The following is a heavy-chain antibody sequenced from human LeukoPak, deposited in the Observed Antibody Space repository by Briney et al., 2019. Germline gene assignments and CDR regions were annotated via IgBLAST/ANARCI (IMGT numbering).Heavy chain of an antibody. J-gene: IGHJ4*02. CDR2: IKSKTDGGTT. Sequence: PGGSLRLSCVVPGIKFSDAWMSWVRQAPGKGLKWVGRIKSKTDGGTTDYAAPVKGRFTISRDDSKDTLYLEMNSLKTENTAVYYCTTEIHYYDNSAFDYWGQGTLVTVSS. V-gene: IGHV3-15*01. D-gene: IGHD3-22*01. CDR3: TTEIHYYDNSAFDY. CDR1: GIKFSDAW.